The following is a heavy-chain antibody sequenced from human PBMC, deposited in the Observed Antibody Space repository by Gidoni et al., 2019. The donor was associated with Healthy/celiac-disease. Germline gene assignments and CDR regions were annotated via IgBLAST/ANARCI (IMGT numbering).Heavy chain of an antibody. CDR2: ISYEGSNN. CDR1: GFTVSSYG. J-gene: IGHJ4*02. V-gene: IGHV3-30*18. CDR3: AKGPELLYCDY. Sequence: QLVESGGGVVQPGWSLRLSCSASGFTVSSYGMHWVRPAPGKGLEWGAVISYEGSNNYYADAGKGRFTISRDNSKNTRYLQMNSLRAEDTAVYYCAKGPELLYCDYWGQGTLVTVSS. D-gene: IGHD3-10*01.